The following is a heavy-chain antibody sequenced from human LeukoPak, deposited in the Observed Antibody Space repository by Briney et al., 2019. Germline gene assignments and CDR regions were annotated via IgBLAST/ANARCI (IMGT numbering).Heavy chain of an antibody. D-gene: IGHD3-22*01. J-gene: IGHJ6*02. CDR2: INHSGST. V-gene: IGHV4-34*01. Sequence: SETLSLTCAVYGGSFSGYYWSWIRQPPGKGLEWIGEINHSGSTNYNPSLKSRVTISVGTSKNQFSLKLSSVTAADTAVYYCARWGSSYYYDSSGYPYGYGMDVWGQGTTVTVSS. CDR1: GGSFSGYY. CDR3: ARWGSSYYYDSSGYPYGYGMDV.